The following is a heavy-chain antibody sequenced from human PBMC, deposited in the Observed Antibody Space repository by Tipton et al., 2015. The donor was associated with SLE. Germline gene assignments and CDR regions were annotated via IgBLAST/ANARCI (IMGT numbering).Heavy chain of an antibody. D-gene: IGHD6-19*01. Sequence: TLSLTCTVSGGSVNSGTYYWSWIRHHPGKGLEWIGYIYDNGAAYYDPSLKSRVTISVDTSKNQFSLKLISVTAADTAVYYCARDREQWRVRGNSFDPWGQGTLVTVSS. V-gene: IGHV4-31*03. CDR3: ARDREQWRVRGNSFDP. CDR2: IYDNGAA. J-gene: IGHJ5*02. CDR1: GGSVNSGTYY.